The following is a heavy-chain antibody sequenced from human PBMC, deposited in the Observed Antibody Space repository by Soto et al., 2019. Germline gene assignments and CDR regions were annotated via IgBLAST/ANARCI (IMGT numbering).Heavy chain of an antibody. CDR3: ATVPYCGGDCQPYYFDY. Sequence: QVQLVQSGAEVKKPGSSVKVSCKASGGTFSSYAISWVLQAPGQGLEWMGGIIPIFGTANSVQKFQGRVTITADESTSTVYMELSSLGSEDTVVYYGATVPYCGGDCQPYYFDYWGQGTMVTVSS. J-gene: IGHJ4*02. V-gene: IGHV1-69*12. CDR2: IIPIFGTA. D-gene: IGHD2-21*02. CDR1: GGTFSSYA.